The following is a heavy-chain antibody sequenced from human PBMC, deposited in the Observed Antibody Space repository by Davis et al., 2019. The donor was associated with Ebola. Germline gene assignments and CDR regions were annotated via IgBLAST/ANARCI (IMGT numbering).Heavy chain of an antibody. CDR1: GFTFSDYY. Sequence: GESLKISCAASGFTFSDYYMSWIRQAPGKGLEWVSYISSSGSTIYYADSVKGRFTISRDNAKNSLYLQMNSLKTEDTAVYYCTTDGLLWFYYYGMDVWGQGTTVTVSS. J-gene: IGHJ6*02. CDR2: ISSSGSTI. V-gene: IGHV3-11*01. D-gene: IGHD3-10*01. CDR3: TTDGLLWFYYYGMDV.